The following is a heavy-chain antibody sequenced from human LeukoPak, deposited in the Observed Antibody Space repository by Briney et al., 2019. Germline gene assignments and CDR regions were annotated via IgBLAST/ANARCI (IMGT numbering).Heavy chain of an antibody. Sequence: GGSLRLSCAASGFTFSRYWMHWVRQGPGKGLVWVSRINSDGSRTIYADSVKGRFTISRDSAKNTLYLQMNSLRAEDTAVYYCAREVGDYYDSSGSFGYWGQGTLVTVSS. V-gene: IGHV3-74*01. CDR2: INSDGSRT. CDR3: AREVGDYYDSSGSFGY. D-gene: IGHD3-22*01. CDR1: GFTFSRYW. J-gene: IGHJ4*02.